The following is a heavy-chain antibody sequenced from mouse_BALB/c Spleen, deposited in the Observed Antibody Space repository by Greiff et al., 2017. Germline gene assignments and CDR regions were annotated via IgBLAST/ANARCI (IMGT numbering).Heavy chain of an antibody. CDR1: GYSITSDYA. V-gene: IGHV3-2*02. D-gene: IGHD1-1*01. CDR2: ISYSGST. Sequence: EVKVVESGPGLVKPSQSLSLTCTVTGYSITSDYAWNWIRQFPGNKLEWMGYISYSGSTSYNPSLKSRISITRDTSKNQFFLQLNSVTTEDTATYYCASLAFYYGSSYVGYAMDYWGQGTSVTVSS. J-gene: IGHJ4*01. CDR3: ASLAFYYGSSYVGYAMDY.